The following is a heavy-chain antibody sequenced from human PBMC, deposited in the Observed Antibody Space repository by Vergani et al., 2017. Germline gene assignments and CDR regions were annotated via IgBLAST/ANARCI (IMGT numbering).Heavy chain of an antibody. CDR1: GGTFSSYA. V-gene: IGHV1-69*01. J-gene: IGHJ3*02. CDR2: IIPIFGTA. Sequence: QVQLVQSGAEVKKPGSSVKVSCKASGGTFSSYAISWVRQAPGQGLEWMGGIIPIFGTANYAQKFQGRVTITADESTSTAYMELSSLRSEDTAVYYCARDGGSCCGGDCLQAFDIWGRGTMVTVSS. CDR3: ARDGGSCCGGDCLQAFDI. D-gene: IGHD2-21*02.